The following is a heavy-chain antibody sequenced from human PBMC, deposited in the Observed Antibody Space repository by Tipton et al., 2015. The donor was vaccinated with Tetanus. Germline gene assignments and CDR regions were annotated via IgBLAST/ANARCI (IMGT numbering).Heavy chain of an antibody. Sequence: QMQLVQSGAEVKKPEASLKVSCQASGYTFTGYYLYWVRQAPGQGLAWLGWLDPNSGGTAYAQKFQGRVTMTRDTAISTVDMELSRLRSDDTAVYYCARDRGDYIYYGMDVWGPGTTVTVSS. D-gene: IGHD3-22*01. CDR1: GYTFTGYY. CDR2: LDPNSGGT. CDR3: ARDRGDYIYYGMDV. J-gene: IGHJ6*02. V-gene: IGHV1-2*02.